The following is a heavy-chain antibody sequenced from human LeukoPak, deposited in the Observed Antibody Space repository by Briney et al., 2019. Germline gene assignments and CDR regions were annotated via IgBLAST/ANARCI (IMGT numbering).Heavy chain of an antibody. D-gene: IGHD6-13*01. J-gene: IGHJ6*02. Sequence: SETLSLTCAVYGGSFSGYYWSWIRQPPGKGLEWIGEINHSGSTNYNPSLKSRVTISVDTSKNQFSLKLSSVTAADTAVYYCARGDYIAAAGGLYYYYYGMDVWGQGTTVTVSS. CDR1: GGSFSGYY. CDR3: ARGDYIAAAGGLYYYYYGMDV. CDR2: INHSGST. V-gene: IGHV4-34*01.